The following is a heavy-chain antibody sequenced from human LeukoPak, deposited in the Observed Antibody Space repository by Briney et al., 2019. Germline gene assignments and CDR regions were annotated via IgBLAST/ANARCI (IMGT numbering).Heavy chain of an antibody. Sequence: SETLSLTCTVYGGSFNDYYWSWTRQPPGKGLEWIGEINRSGSTNYNPSLKSRVTISVDTSNNQISLKLSSVTVADTAVYYCVRNWKWNWFDPWGQGTLVTVSS. CDR2: INRSGST. CDR3: VRNWKWNWFDP. CDR1: GGSFNDYY. V-gene: IGHV4-34*01. D-gene: IGHD1-1*01. J-gene: IGHJ5*02.